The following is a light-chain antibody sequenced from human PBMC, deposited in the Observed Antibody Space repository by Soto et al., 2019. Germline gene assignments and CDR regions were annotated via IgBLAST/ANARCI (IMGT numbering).Light chain of an antibody. CDR2: GAS. V-gene: IGKV3-15*01. J-gene: IGKJ4*01. CDR1: QSVSSN. Sequence: EIVLTQSPGTLSLSPWERATLSCMASQSVSSNLAWYQQKPGQAPRLLIYGASTRATGIPARFSGSGSGTEFTLTISSLQSEDFAVYYCQQYNNWPLTFGGGTKVDIK. CDR3: QQYNNWPLT.